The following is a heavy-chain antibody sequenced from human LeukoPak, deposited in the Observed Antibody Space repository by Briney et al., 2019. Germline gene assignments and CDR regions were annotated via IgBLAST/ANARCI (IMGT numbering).Heavy chain of an antibody. CDR1: GYSFTSYW. Sequence: GESLKISCKGSGYSFTSYWIGWVRQMPGKGLEWMGIIYPGDSDTRYSPSFQGQVTISADKSITTAYLQWSSLKASDTAVYYCARHDGLLGSLGYCASTNCRLDYWGQGTLVTVSS. CDR3: ARHDGLLGSLGYCASTNCRLDY. D-gene: IGHD2-2*01. J-gene: IGHJ4*02. CDR2: IYPGDSDT. V-gene: IGHV5-51*01.